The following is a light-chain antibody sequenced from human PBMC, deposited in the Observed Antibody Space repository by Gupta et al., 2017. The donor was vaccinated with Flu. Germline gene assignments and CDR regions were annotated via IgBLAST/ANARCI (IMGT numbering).Light chain of an antibody. Sequence: QSVLTQPPSVSGAPGQRVTISCTGSSSNIGAGYDVHWYQQLPGTAPKLLIYGNSNRPSGVPDRFSGSKSGTSASLAITGLQAEDEEADYYCQSYDSSLSGWVFGGGTKLTVL. CDR3: QSYDSSLSGWV. J-gene: IGLJ3*02. V-gene: IGLV1-40*01. CDR2: GNS. CDR1: SSNIGAGYD.